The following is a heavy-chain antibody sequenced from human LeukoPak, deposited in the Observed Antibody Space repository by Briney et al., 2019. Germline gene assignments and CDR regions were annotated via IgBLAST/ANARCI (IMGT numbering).Heavy chain of an antibody. J-gene: IGHJ4*02. CDR2: ISWNGGST. CDR3: AKVYYYDSSGSYASFDD. Sequence: GGSLRLSCEASGFTFDEYGMSWVRQAPGKGLEWVSGISWNGGSTGYAGSVKGRFTISRDNAKNSLFLQMNGLRAEDTALYYCAKVYYYDSSGSYASFDDWGQGTLVSVSS. CDR1: GFTFDEYG. D-gene: IGHD3-22*01. V-gene: IGHV3-20*04.